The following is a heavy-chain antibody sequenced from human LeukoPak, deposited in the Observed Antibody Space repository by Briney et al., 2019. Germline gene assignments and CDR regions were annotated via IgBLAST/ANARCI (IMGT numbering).Heavy chain of an antibody. D-gene: IGHD6-13*01. CDR3: ARHVRSSSISSNFDK. Sequence: SETLSLTCSVSGGSIRSSSYYWGGLRHPPGKGLEWIGNMFYSGNTYHPTSLKTRAPINVHRSKNPFPLKLSSVNAADTAIYYCARHVRSSSISSNFDKWGQGALVTVSS. J-gene: IGHJ4*02. V-gene: IGHV4-39*01. CDR2: MFYSGNT. CDR1: GGSIRSSSYY.